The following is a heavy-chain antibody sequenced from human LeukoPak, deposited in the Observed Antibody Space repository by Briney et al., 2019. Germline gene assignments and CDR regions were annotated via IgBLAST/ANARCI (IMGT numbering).Heavy chain of an antibody. Sequence: PGGSLRLSCASSGFSLSTSAMNWVRQAPGKGLEWISYISSSRTIYYADSVKGRFTISRDDAKSSLYLQMNSLRAEDTAVYYCARDRGGDTAILDYWGQGTLVTVSS. CDR3: ARDRGGDTAILDY. CDR1: GFSLSTSA. V-gene: IGHV3-48*04. CDR2: ISSSRTI. J-gene: IGHJ4*02. D-gene: IGHD5-18*01.